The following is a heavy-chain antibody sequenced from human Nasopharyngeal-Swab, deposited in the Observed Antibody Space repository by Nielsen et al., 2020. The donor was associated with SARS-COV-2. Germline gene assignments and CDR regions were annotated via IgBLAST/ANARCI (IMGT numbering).Heavy chain of an antibody. Sequence: LKISCAASGFTFSTYAMTWVRQSPEKGLEWVSTIAAGGANTFYADSVKGRFTISRDNAKTTLYLQMNSLRAEDTAVYYCAKGTGATYRAIDYWGQGTLVTASS. CDR2: IAAGGANT. J-gene: IGHJ4*02. CDR1: GFTFSTYA. CDR3: AKGTGATYRAIDY. D-gene: IGHD1-26*01. V-gene: IGHV3-23*01.